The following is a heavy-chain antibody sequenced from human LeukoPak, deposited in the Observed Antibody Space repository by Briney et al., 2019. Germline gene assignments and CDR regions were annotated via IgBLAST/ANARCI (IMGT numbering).Heavy chain of an antibody. V-gene: IGHV1-24*01. Sequence: ASVKVSCEDSGYTLTELSIHGVRQAPGKGLEWMGYFDPEDAETIYAQKFQGRVTMTEDTSTDTAYMDLSSLRSEDTAVYYCATAVFGATFDYWGQGTLVTVSS. CDR3: ATAVFGATFDY. D-gene: IGHD3-10*02. J-gene: IGHJ4*02. CDR1: GYTLTELS. CDR2: FDPEDAET.